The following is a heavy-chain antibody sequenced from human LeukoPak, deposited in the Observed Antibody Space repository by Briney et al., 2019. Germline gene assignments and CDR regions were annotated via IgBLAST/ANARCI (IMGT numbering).Heavy chain of an antibody. Sequence: SETLSLTCAVYGGSFSGYYWSWIRQPPGKGLEWIGEINHSGSTNYNPSLESRVTISVDTSKNQFSLKLGSVTAADTAVYYCARGRPRTKLPDYWGQGTLVTVSS. D-gene: IGHD1-26*01. V-gene: IGHV4-34*01. CDR3: ARGRPRTKLPDY. J-gene: IGHJ4*02. CDR1: GGSFSGYY. CDR2: INHSGST.